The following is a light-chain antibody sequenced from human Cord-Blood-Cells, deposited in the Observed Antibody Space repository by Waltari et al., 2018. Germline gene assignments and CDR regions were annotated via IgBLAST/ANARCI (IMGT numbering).Light chain of an antibody. Sequence: QSALTQPASASGSPGQSITISCTGTSSDVGGYNYVSWYQQHPGKAPNLMIYDVSKRPSGVSNRFSGSKSGNTASLTISGLQAEDEADYYCSSYTSSSTWVFGGGTKLTVL. CDR2: DVS. CDR3: SSYTSSSTWV. J-gene: IGLJ3*02. V-gene: IGLV2-14*01. CDR1: SSDVGGYNY.